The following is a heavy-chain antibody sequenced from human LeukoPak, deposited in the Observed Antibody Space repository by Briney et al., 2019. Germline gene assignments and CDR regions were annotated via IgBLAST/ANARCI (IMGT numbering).Heavy chain of an antibody. CDR1: GFTFSSYS. CDR2: VTSSSSTI. V-gene: IGHV3-48*02. CDR3: ARAGDAFDI. Sequence: GGSLRLSCVASGFTFSSYSMNWVRQAPGKGPEWISYVTSSSSTIYYADSVKGRFTISRDNAKNSLYLQMNSLRDEDTAVYYCARAGDAFDIWGQGTMVTVSS. J-gene: IGHJ3*02.